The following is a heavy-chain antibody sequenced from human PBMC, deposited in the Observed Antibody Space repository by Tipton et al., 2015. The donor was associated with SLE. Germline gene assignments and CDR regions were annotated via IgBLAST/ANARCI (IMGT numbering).Heavy chain of an antibody. Sequence: TLSLTCTVSGGSISSSSYCWGWIRQPPGKGLEWIGNIYYSGSTYYNPSLKSRVTISVDTSKNQFSLKLSSVTAADTAVYYCARGGAITMGQGEVDYWGQGTLVTVSS. CDR1: GGSISSSSYC. J-gene: IGHJ4*02. V-gene: IGHV4-39*07. CDR2: IYYSGST. D-gene: IGHD3-10*01. CDR3: ARGGAITMGQGEVDY.